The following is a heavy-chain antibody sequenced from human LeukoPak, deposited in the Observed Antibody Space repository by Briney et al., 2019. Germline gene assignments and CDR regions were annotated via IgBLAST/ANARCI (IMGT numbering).Heavy chain of an antibody. CDR3: ATDLKKGDSGCFDY. CDR2: INTNTGNP. V-gene: IGHV7-4-1*02. Sequence: AASVKVSCKASGGTFTSSALNWVRQAPGQGLEWMGWINTNTGNPTYAQGFTGRFVFSLDTSVSTAYLHISSLEAEDTAIYYCATDLKKGDSGCFDYWGQGTLVTVSS. CDR1: GGTFTSSA. D-gene: IGHD6-19*01. J-gene: IGHJ4*02.